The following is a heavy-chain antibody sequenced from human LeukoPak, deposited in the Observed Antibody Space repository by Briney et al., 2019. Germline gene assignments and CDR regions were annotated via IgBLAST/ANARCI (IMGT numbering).Heavy chain of an antibody. CDR3: ARGGGFDY. D-gene: IGHD3-10*01. CDR2: IGPAGDT. J-gene: IGHJ4*02. Sequence: GGSLRLSCAASGFTFSSFDMHWVRHVTGKGLEWVSGIGPAGDTYYPDSVKGRFTISRENAKNSLYLQMNSLRAGDTAVYYCARGGGFDYWGQGTLVTVSS. V-gene: IGHV3-13*04. CDR1: GFTFSSFD.